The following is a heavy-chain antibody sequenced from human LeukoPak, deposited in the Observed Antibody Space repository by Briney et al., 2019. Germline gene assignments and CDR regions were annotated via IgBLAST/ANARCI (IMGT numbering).Heavy chain of an antibody. Sequence: GGSLRLSCAASGFTFSSYSMNWVRQAPGKGLEWVSSISSSSSYIYYADSVKGRLTISRDNAKNSLYLQMNSLRAEDTAVYYCARGSEWVVVAANGFDYWGQGTLVTVSS. D-gene: IGHD2-15*01. V-gene: IGHV3-21*01. CDR3: ARGSEWVVVAANGFDY. CDR2: ISSSSSYI. J-gene: IGHJ4*02. CDR1: GFTFSSYS.